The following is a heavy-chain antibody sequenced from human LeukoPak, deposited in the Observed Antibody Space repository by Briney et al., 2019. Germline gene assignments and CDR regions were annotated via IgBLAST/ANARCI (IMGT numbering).Heavy chain of an antibody. Sequence: GGSLRLSCAASGYTFSSYGMRWVRQAPGKGLEWVAFIRYDGGNKYYADSVKGRFTISRDNSKSTLYMQMSSLRADDTAVYYCAKGPAPAEAEDYWGKGTLVTVSS. J-gene: IGHJ4*02. CDR3: AKGPAPAEAEDY. CDR2: IRYDGGNK. V-gene: IGHV3-30*02. D-gene: IGHD6-13*01. CDR1: GYTFSSYG.